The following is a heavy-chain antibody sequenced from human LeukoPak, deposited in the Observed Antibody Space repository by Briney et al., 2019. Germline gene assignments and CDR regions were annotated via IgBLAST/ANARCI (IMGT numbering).Heavy chain of an antibody. J-gene: IGHJ5*02. CDR2: IYYSGST. Sequence: SETLSLTCTVSGGSISSSSYYWGWIRQPPGKGLEWIGSIYYSGSTYYNPSLKSRVTISVDTSKNQFSLKLSPVTAADTAVYYCARPHYYGSGKGWFDPWGQGTLVTVSS. CDR1: GGSISSSSYY. CDR3: ARPHYYGSGKGWFDP. V-gene: IGHV4-39*01. D-gene: IGHD3-10*01.